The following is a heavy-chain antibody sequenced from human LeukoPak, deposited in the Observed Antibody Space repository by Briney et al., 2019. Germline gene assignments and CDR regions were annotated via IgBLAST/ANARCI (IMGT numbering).Heavy chain of an antibody. CDR2: ISSEGKTT. J-gene: IGHJ4*02. D-gene: IGHD6-13*01. CDR3: VKGRWVDH. CDR1: GFIFSPYA. V-gene: IGHV3-64D*06. Sequence: PGGSLRLFCSASGFIFSPYAMHWVRQTPGKGLEYVSSISSEGKTTYYADSVKGRFTISRDNSKNTLYLQMSSLRPEDTAVYYCVKGRWVDHWGQGTLVTVSS.